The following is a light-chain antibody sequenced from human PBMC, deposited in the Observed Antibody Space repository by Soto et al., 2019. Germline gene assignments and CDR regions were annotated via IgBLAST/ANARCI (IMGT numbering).Light chain of an antibody. CDR2: DAS. V-gene: IGKV3-11*01. CDR3: QQRTNWLT. J-gene: IGKJ3*01. CDR1: QNVSTY. Sequence: EIVLTQSPATLSLSPGDRATLSCRASQNVSTYLAWYQHKPGQAPRLLIYDASNRATGIPARFSGSGSGTDFTLTISSLEPEDFAVYYCQQRTNWLTFGPGTKVDIK.